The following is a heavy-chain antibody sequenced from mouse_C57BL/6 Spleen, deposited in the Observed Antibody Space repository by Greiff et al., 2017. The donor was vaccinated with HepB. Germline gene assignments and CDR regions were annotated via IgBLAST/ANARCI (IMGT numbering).Heavy chain of an antibody. J-gene: IGHJ4*01. CDR3: ARRGVGRYYAMDY. CDR1: GYTFTSYW. D-gene: IGHD4-1*01. CDR2: IYPGSGST. Sequence: QVHVKQPGAELVKPGASVKMSCKASGYTFTSYWITWVKQRPGQGLEWIGDIYPGSGSTNYNEKFKSKATLTVDTSSSTAYMQLSSLTSEDSAVYYCARRGVGRYYAMDYWGQGTSVTVSS. V-gene: IGHV1-55*01.